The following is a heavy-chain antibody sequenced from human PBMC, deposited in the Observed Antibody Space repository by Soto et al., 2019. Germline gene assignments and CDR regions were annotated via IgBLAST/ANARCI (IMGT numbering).Heavy chain of an antibody. J-gene: IGHJ4*02. V-gene: IGHV3-48*03. CDR2: ISSSGRTI. CDR1: GFTFSSYE. Sequence: GGSLRLSCAASGFTFSSYEMNWVRQAPGKGLEWVSYISSSGRTIYYADSVKGRFTISRDNAKNSLYLQMNSLRAEDTAVYYCAREREYSSSSFDYWGQGTLVTVSS. D-gene: IGHD6-6*01. CDR3: AREREYSSSSFDY.